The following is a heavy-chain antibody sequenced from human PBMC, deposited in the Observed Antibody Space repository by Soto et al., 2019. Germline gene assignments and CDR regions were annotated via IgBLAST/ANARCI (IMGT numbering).Heavy chain of an antibody. Sequence: PGGSLRLSCAASGFTFSNYGMHWVRQAPGKGLEWVAIIWHDGNNKYYADSVRGRSIISRDNSKNRLYLQMNSLRAEDTAVDYWVSGRRGGSDSYGLDIWGQGTSVTAAS. CDR1: GFTFSNYG. V-gene: IGHV3-33*01. D-gene: IGHD3-10*01. CDR3: VSGRRGGSDSYGLDI. J-gene: IGHJ6*02. CDR2: IWHDGNNK.